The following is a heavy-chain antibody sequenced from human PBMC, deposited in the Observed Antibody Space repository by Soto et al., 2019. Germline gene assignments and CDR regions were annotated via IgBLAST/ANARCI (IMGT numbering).Heavy chain of an antibody. J-gene: IGHJ4*02. CDR2: ITSSSYYI. CDR3: ARDIRYCSGGSCYSGFDY. Sequence: PGGSLRLSCAASGFIFSSYTMNRVRQAPGKGLEWVSSITSSSYYIYYADSLKGRFTISRDNAKNSLYLQMNSLRAEDTAVYYCARDIRYCSGGSCYSGFDYWGQGTLVTVSS. D-gene: IGHD2-15*01. CDR1: GFIFSSYT. V-gene: IGHV3-21*01.